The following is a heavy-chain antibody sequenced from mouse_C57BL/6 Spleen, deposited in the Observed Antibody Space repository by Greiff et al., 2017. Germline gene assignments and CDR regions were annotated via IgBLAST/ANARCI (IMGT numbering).Heavy chain of an antibody. Sequence: QVHVKQSGPGLVQPSQSLSITCTVSGFSLTSYGVHWVRQSPGKGLEWLGVIWSGGSKDYNAAFISRLSISKDNSKSQVYFKMNRLQADDTDIYYCARRDGNYGYAMDDWGQGASVTVAS. CDR3: ARRDGNYGYAMDD. V-gene: IGHV2-2*01. CDR1: GFSLTSYG. D-gene: IGHD2-1*01. J-gene: IGHJ4*01. CDR2: IWSGGSK.